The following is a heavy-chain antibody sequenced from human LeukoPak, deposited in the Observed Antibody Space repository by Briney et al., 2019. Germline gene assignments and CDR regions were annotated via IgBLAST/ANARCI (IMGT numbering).Heavy chain of an antibody. CDR2: ISGSGGST. D-gene: IGHD3-22*01. CDR3: AKVHYYDSSGYHDAYYYYGMDV. Sequence: GGSLRLSCAASGFTFSDYYMSWIRQAPGKGLEWVSAISGSGGSTYYADSVKGRFTISRDNSKNTLYLQMNSLRAEDTAVYYCAKVHYYDSSGYHDAYYYYGMDVWGQGTTVTVSS. J-gene: IGHJ6*02. CDR1: GFTFSDYY. V-gene: IGHV3-23*01.